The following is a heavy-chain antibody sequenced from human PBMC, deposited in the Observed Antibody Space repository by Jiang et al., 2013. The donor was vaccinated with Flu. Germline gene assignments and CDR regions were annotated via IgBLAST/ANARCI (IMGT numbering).Heavy chain of an antibody. Sequence: AEVKKPGSSVKVSCKASGGTFSSCAISWVRQAPGQGLEWMGGIIPIFGTANYAQKFQGRVTITADESTGTAYMELSSLRPEDTAVYYCARSVTRADAFNIWGQGTMITVSS. CDR1: GGTFSSCA. CDR2: IIPIFGTA. CDR3: ARSVTRADAFNI. J-gene: IGHJ3*02. V-gene: IGHV1-69*01. D-gene: IGHD3-16*02.